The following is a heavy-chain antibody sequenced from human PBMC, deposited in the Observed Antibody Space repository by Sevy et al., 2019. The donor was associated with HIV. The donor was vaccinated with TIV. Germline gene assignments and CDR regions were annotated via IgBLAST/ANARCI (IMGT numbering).Heavy chain of an antibody. Sequence: GGSLRLSCVVSGFTLSDYAMHWVRQAPGKGLEWVAVISYDGRKQYYADSVKGRFTISRDNSRNRLSLQVNSLRNEDTAVYYCARANYGTTSYFDYWGQGTPVTVSS. CDR2: ISYDGRKQ. D-gene: IGHD3-10*01. J-gene: IGHJ4*02. CDR1: GFTLSDYA. CDR3: ARANYGTTSYFDY. V-gene: IGHV3-30*04.